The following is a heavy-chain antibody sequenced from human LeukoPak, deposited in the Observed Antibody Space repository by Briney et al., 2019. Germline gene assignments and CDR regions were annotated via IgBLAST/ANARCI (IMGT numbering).Heavy chain of an antibody. D-gene: IGHD3-16*01. Sequence: TGGSLRLSCAASGFTFSSYAMSWVRQAPGKGLEWVSAISGSGGSTYYADSVKGRFTISRDNSKNTLYLQMNSLRAEDTAVYYCAKDLFSFTIPSYGDAFDIWGQGTMVTVSS. CDR2: ISGSGGST. V-gene: IGHV3-23*01. CDR1: GFTFSSYA. J-gene: IGHJ3*02. CDR3: AKDLFSFTIPSYGDAFDI.